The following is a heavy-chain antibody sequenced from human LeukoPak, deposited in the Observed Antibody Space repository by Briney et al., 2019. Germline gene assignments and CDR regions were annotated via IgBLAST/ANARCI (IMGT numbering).Heavy chain of an antibody. V-gene: IGHV4-30-4*01. CDR2: IYYSGST. D-gene: IGHD1-26*01. J-gene: IGHJ5*02. CDR1: GGSISSGDYY. CDR3: ARHGRLGGSYSP. Sequence: SETLSLTCTVSGGSISSGDYYWSWIRQPPGKGLEWIGYIYYSGSTYYNPSLKSRVTISVDTSKNQFSMKLSSVTAADTAVYYCARHGRLGGSYSPWGQGTLVTVSS.